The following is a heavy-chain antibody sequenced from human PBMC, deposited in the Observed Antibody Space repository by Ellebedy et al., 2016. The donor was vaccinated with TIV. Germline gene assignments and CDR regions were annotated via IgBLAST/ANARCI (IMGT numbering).Heavy chain of an antibody. CDR3: AREPSVTYSGYDYKDY. CDR2: INHSGST. D-gene: IGHD5-12*01. Sequence: SETLSLTCAVYGGSFSGYYWSWIRQPPGKGLEWIGEINHSGSTNYNPSLKSRVTISVDTSKNQFSLKLSSVTAADTAVYYCAREPSVTYSGYDYKDYWGQGTLVTVSS. V-gene: IGHV4-34*01. J-gene: IGHJ4*02. CDR1: GGSFSGYY.